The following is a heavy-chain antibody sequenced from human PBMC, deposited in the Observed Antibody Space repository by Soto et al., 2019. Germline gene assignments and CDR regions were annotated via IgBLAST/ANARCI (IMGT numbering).Heavy chain of an antibody. Sequence: QITLNESGPTQVKPRQTLTLTCTFSGFSLTTSGVGLGWIRQSPGKAPEWLALIYWDDDKRYSPTLKSRFTTINDTSKNRLDLTTAEFDLADTVTYYCPPRVLRTVFGLVTTSAIDFDFWGHGAPVAVSS. J-gene: IGHJ4*01. CDR1: GFSLTTSGVG. V-gene: IGHV2-5*02. CDR2: IYWDDDK. CDR3: PPRVLRTVFGLVTTSAIDFDF. D-gene: IGHD3-3*01.